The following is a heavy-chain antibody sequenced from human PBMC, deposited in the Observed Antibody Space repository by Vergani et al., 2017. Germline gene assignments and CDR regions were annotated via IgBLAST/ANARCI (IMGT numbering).Heavy chain of an antibody. Sequence: QVQLQQWGAGLLKPSETLSLTCAVYGGSFSGYYWSWIRQPPGKGLEWIGEINHSGSTNYNPSLKSRVNITVDTSKNQFSHKLSSVTAEDTAVYYCARAQSYYYDSSGYWEGVYYYCMDVWGRGTTVTFSS. CDR2: INHSGST. D-gene: IGHD3-22*01. V-gene: IGHV4-34*01. CDR1: GGSFSGYY. J-gene: IGHJ6*02. CDR3: ARAQSYYYDSSGYWEGVYYYCMDV.